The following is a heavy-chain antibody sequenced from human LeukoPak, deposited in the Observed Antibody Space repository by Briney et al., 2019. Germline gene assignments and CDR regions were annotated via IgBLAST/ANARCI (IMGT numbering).Heavy chain of an antibody. V-gene: IGHV5-51*01. D-gene: IGHD2/OR15-2a*01. Sequence: RGESLKISCKGSGYSFTSYWIGWVRPMPGKGLEWMGIICPGDSDTRYSPSFQGQVTISADKSISTAYLQWSSLKASDTAMYYCAAYYVIAFDIWGQGTMVTVSS. CDR3: AAYYVIAFDI. CDR2: ICPGDSDT. CDR1: GYSFTSYW. J-gene: IGHJ3*02.